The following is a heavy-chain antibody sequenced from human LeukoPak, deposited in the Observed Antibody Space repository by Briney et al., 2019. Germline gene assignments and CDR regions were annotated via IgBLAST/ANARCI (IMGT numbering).Heavy chain of an antibody. CDR2: MNPNSGNT. Sequence: ASVKVSFRASWLTFSNYDINWVRQATGQGLEWIGWMNPNSGNTGYAQKFQGRVSMTRDTSISTAYMELSSLRSDDTAVYYCAGTVAASSDDWFDPWGQGTLVIVSS. CDR1: WLTFSNYD. D-gene: IGHD6-13*01. CDR3: AGTVAASSDDWFDP. V-gene: IGHV1-8*01. J-gene: IGHJ5*02.